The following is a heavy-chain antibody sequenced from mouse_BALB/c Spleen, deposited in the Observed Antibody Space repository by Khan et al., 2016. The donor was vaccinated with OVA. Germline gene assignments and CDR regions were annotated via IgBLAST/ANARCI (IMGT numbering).Heavy chain of an antibody. D-gene: IGHD1-1*01. Sequence: EVQLQESGPGLVKPSQSLSLTCTVTGYSITSNYAWNWIRKFPGNKLEWMGNLRDSGSTSYNPSLKSRISITGDTSKNTFFLHWSSVTNEDTATYYCASGNYYGYAMDYWGQGTSVTVSS. CDR1: GYSITSNYA. CDR2: LRDSGST. J-gene: IGHJ4*01. CDR3: ASGNYYGYAMDY. V-gene: IGHV3-2*02.